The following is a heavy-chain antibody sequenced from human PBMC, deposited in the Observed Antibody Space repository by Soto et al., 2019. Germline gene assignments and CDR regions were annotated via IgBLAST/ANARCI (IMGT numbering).Heavy chain of an antibody. V-gene: IGHV3-74*01. J-gene: IGHJ5*02. CDR1: GFTFSSYW. Sequence: GGSLRLSCAASGFTFSSYWMHWVRQAPGKGLVWVSRINSDGSSTSYADSVKGRFTISRDNAKNTLYLQMNSLRAEDTAVYYCARLHTYGSGSYYNNWFDPWGQGTLVTVSS. CDR3: ARLHTYGSGSYYNNWFDP. CDR2: INSDGSST. D-gene: IGHD3-10*01.